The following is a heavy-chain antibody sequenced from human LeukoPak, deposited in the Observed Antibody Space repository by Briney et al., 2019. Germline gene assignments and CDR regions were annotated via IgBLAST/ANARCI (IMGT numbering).Heavy chain of an antibody. CDR2: IYPRDSDT. CDR3: ARHSDVIGAI. D-gene: IGHD3-10*01. V-gene: IGHV5-51*01. Sequence: GESLKISCKASGYTFTHQWIGWVRQKSGSGLEWMGIIYPRDSDTRHSPSFQGHVSISADTSINTAYLEWSRLEASDTAIYYCARHSDVIGAIWGQGTLVTVSS. J-gene: IGHJ4*02. CDR1: GYTFTHQW.